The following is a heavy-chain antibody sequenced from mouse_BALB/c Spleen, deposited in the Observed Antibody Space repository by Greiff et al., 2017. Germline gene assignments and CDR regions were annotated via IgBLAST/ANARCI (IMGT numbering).Heavy chain of an antibody. D-gene: IGHD1-1*01. V-gene: IGHV5-17*02. CDR2: ISSGSSTI. J-gene: IGHJ3*01. Sequence: EVHLVESGGGLVQPGGSRKLSCAASGFTFSSFGMHWVRQAPEKGLEWVAYISSGSSTIYYADTVKGRFTISRDNPKNTLCLQMTSLRSEDTAMYYCARQLRSWFAYWGQGTLVTVSA. CDR3: ARQLRSWFAY. CDR1: GFTFSSFG.